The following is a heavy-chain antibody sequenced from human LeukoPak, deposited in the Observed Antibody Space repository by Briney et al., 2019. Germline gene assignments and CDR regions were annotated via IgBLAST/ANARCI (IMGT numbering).Heavy chain of an antibody. CDR1: GFTFDDYG. J-gene: IGHJ6*03. D-gene: IGHD5-18*01. CDR2: INWNGGST. Sequence: GGSLRLSCAASGFTFDDYGMSWVCQAPGKGLEWVSGINWNGGSTGYADSVKGRFTISRDNAKNSLYLQMNSLRAEDTALYYCAREAAMVTSRYYYYYMDVWGKGTTVTVSS. V-gene: IGHV3-20*04. CDR3: AREAAMVTSRYYYYYMDV.